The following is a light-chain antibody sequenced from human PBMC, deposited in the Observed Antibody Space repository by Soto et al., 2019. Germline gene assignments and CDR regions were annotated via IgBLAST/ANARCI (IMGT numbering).Light chain of an antibody. CDR3: ATWDSRLSSTV. CDR2: DND. Sequence: QSVLTQPPSLFAAPGQNVTISCSGSNTNIGNHFVSWYQQLPGTAPRLLIYDNDNRPSGIPDRFSGSKSGTSASLGITGLQTGVEADYYCATWDSRLSSTVFGIGTQLTVL. J-gene: IGLJ7*01. V-gene: IGLV1-51*01. CDR1: NTNIGNHF.